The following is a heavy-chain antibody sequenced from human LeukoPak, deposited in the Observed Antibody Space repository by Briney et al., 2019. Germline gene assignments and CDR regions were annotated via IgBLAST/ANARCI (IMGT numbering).Heavy chain of an antibody. CDR3: AKDSYYDSSGYYYPADY. J-gene: IGHJ4*02. CDR2: IGGSVGSM. D-gene: IGHD3-22*01. CDR1: GFTFSSYV. Sequence: PGGSLRLSCAASGFTFSSYVMSWVRQAPGKGLEWVSNIGGSVGSMFYAASVKGRFAISRDNSKKTLFLQMNNLRVEDTAVYYCAKDSYYDSSGYYYPADYWGQGTLVTVSS. V-gene: IGHV3-23*01.